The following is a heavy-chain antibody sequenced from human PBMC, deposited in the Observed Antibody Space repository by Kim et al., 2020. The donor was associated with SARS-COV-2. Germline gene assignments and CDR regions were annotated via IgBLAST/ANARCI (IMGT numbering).Heavy chain of an antibody. D-gene: IGHD7-27*01. CDR3: ANLGRSGGMDV. CDR2: N. J-gene: IGHJ6*02. Sequence: NYAHPALKSRATISVDTSKNQFSLKLSSVTAADTAVYYCANLGRSGGMDVWGQGTTVTVSS. V-gene: IGHV4-30-2*04.